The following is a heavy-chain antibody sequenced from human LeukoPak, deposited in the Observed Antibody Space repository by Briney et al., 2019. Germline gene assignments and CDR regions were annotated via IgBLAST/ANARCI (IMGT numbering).Heavy chain of an antibody. CDR1: GFTFSNAW. D-gene: IGHD3-22*01. V-gene: IGHV3-21*01. CDR3: ARVLYYYDSSGLVY. Sequence: GRSLRLSCAASGFTFSNAWMSWVRQAPGKGLEWVSSISSSSSYIYYADSVKGRFTISRDNAKNSLYLQMNSLRAEDTAVYYCARVLYYYDSSGLVYWGQGTLVTVSS. CDR2: ISSSSSYI. J-gene: IGHJ4*02.